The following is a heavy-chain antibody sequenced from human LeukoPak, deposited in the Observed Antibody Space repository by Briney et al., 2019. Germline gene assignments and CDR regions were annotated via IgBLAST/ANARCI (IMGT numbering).Heavy chain of an antibody. V-gene: IGHV4-31*03. D-gene: IGHD2-15*01. CDR1: GGSISSGGYY. Sequence: SETLSLTCTVSGGSISSGGYYWSWIRQHPGKGLEWIGYIYYSGSTYYNPSLKSRVTISVDTSKNQFSLKLSSVTAADTAVYYCAGSTCSGGSCYSGDYFDYWGQGTLVTVSS. CDR2: IYYSGST. CDR3: AGSTCSGGSCYSGDYFDY. J-gene: IGHJ4*02.